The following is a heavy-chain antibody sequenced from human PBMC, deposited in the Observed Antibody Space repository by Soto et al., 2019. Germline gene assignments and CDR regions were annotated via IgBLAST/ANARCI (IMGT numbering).Heavy chain of an antibody. V-gene: IGHV5-51*01. Sequence: GESLKISCKGSGYSFTSYWIGWVRQMPGRGLEWMGIIYPGDSDTRYSPSFQGQVTISADKSISTAYLQWSSLKASDTAMYYCARQTYYDSSGYYWHFDYWGQGTLVTVSS. CDR3: ARQTYYDSSGYYWHFDY. CDR1: GYSFTSYW. CDR2: IYPGDSDT. J-gene: IGHJ4*02. D-gene: IGHD3-22*01.